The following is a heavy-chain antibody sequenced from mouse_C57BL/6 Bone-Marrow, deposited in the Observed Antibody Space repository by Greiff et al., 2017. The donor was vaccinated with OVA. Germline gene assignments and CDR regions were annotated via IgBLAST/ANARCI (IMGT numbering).Heavy chain of an antibody. CDR1: GFTFSSYT. J-gene: IGHJ2*01. D-gene: IGHD2-3*01. CDR2: ISGGGGNT. V-gene: IGHV5-9*01. Sequence: EVQLVESGGGLVKPGGSLKLSCAASGFTFSSYTMSWVRQTPEKRLEWVATISGGGGNTYYPDSVKGRFTISRDNAKNTLYLQMSSLRSEDTALYYCARAGYYPYYFDYWGQGTTLTVSS. CDR3: ARAGYYPYYFDY.